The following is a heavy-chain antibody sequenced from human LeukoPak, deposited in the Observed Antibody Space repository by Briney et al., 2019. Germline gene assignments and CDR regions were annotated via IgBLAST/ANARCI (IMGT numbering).Heavy chain of an antibody. Sequence: AGGSLRLSCAASGFTFSHYWMTWVRQAPGKGLEWVANIKEDGSDKYYADSVKGRFTISRDNAKNSLYLQMNSLRAEDTAVYYCARDWGGYCSGGSCYPGYWGQGTLVTVSS. D-gene: IGHD2-15*01. V-gene: IGHV3-7*01. J-gene: IGHJ4*02. CDR1: GFTFSHYW. CDR2: IKEDGSDK. CDR3: ARDWGGYCSGGSCYPGY.